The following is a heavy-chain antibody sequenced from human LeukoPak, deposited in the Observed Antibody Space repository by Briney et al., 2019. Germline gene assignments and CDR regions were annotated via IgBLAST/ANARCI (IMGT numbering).Heavy chain of an antibody. D-gene: IGHD5-24*01. CDR3: AKDRGDGYNHFDY. Sequence: PGRSLRLSCAASGFTFSSYGMHWVRQAPGKGLEWVAVISYDGSNKYYADSVKGRFTIPRDNSKNTLYLQMNSLRAEDTAVYYCAKDRGDGYNHFDYWGQGTLVTVSS. J-gene: IGHJ4*02. V-gene: IGHV3-30*18. CDR2: ISYDGSNK. CDR1: GFTFSSYG.